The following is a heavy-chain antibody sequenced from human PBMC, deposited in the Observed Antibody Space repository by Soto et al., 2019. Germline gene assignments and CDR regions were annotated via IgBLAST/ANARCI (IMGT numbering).Heavy chain of an antibody. CDR3: ARSEVDGYYGMDV. Sequence: PGESLTIDFTGSGYSFTRYWIGWVRQMPGKGLEWMGIIYPGDSDTRYSPSFQGQVTISADKSISTAYLQWSSLKASDTAMYYCARSEVDGYYGMDVWGQGTTVTVSS. D-gene: IGHD1-26*01. CDR2: IYPGDSDT. J-gene: IGHJ6*02. CDR1: GYSFTRYW. V-gene: IGHV5-51*01.